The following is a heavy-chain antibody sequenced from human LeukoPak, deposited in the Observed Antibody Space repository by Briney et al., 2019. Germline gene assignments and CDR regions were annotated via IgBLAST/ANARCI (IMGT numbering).Heavy chain of an antibody. J-gene: IGHJ5*02. V-gene: IGHV1-8*01. D-gene: IGHD1-20*01. CDR2: MNPNSGNT. CDR1: GYTFTSYD. Sequence: GSSVKVSCKASGYTFTSYDINWVRQATGQGLEWMGWMNPNSGNTGYAQKFQGRVTMTRNTSISTAYMELSSLRSEDTAVYYCARGIVYNWNDGGDWFDPWGQGTLVTVSS. CDR3: ARGIVYNWNDGGDWFDP.